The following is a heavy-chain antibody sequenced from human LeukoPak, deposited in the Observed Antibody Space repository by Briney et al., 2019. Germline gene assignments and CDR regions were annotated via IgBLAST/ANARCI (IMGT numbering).Heavy chain of an antibody. CDR1: GYSFISYW. D-gene: IGHD6-13*01. Sequence: GESLKISCKDSGYSFISYWIGWVRQKPRKGLEWMGVIYPGDSDTKSSPYFQGQVTISADKSISTAYLQWSSLKASDTALYYCARGLVAAPGSPIDYWGQGTLVTVSS. CDR3: ARGLVAAPGSPIDY. J-gene: IGHJ4*02. V-gene: IGHV5-51*01. CDR2: IYPGDSDT.